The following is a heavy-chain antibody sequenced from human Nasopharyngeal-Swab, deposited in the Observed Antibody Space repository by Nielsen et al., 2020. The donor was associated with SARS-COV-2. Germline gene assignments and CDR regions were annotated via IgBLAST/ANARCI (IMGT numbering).Heavy chain of an antibody. D-gene: IGHD5-12*01. CDR2: ISFDGSNK. CDR3: AREGPYSGTNVFDI. V-gene: IGHV3-30-3*01. Sequence: VRQMPGKGLEWVALISFDGSNKWYADSVKGRFTISRDKSRNTLYLQMNNLRVEDTAIYYCAREGPYSGTNVFDIWGQGTMVTVSS. J-gene: IGHJ3*02.